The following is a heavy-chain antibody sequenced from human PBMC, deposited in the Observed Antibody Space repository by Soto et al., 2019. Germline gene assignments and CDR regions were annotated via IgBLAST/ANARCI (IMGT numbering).Heavy chain of an antibody. D-gene: IGHD3-3*01. CDR1: GFTFSSYS. Sequence: KAGGSLRLSCAASGFTFSSYSMNWVRQAPGKGLEWVSSISSSSSYIYYADSVKGRFTISRDNAKNSLYLQMNSLRAEDTAVYYCARARSHDYDFWSGQERGYFDYWGQGTLVTVSS. J-gene: IGHJ4*02. CDR3: ARARSHDYDFWSGQERGYFDY. CDR2: ISSSSSYI. V-gene: IGHV3-21*01.